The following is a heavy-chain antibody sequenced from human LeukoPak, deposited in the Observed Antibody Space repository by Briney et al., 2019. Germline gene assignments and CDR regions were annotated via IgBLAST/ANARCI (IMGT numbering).Heavy chain of an antibody. Sequence: GGSLRLSCAASGFTLSSYWMSWVRQAPGKGLEWVSAISGSGGSTYYADSVKGRFTISRDNSKNTLYLQMNSLRAEDTAVYYCAKDSSGWYAHLDYWGQGTLVTVSS. CDR1: GFTLSSYW. CDR3: AKDSSGWYAHLDY. V-gene: IGHV3-23*01. J-gene: IGHJ4*02. D-gene: IGHD6-19*01. CDR2: ISGSGGST.